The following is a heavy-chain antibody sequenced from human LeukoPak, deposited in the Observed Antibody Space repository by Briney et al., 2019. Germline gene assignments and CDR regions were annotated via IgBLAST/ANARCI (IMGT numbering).Heavy chain of an antibody. CDR1: GFTFSGSA. J-gene: IGHJ6*02. Sequence: GGSLRLSCAASGFTFSGSAIHWVRQASGKGLEWVARIKTKAESYATAYVASVKGRFTISRDDSKNTAYLQMDSLKTEDTAMYCCTRLSGGNSDSYYYGLDVWGQGTTVTVSS. CDR3: TRLSGGNSDSYYYGLDV. V-gene: IGHV3-73*01. CDR2: IKTKAESYAT. D-gene: IGHD4-23*01.